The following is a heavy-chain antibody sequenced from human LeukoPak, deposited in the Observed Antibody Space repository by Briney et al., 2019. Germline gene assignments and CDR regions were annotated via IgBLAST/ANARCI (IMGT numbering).Heavy chain of an antibody. CDR2: IKQDGSEK. J-gene: IGHJ6*03. V-gene: IGHV3-7*01. Sequence: GGSLRLSCAASGFTFSSYWMSWVRQAPGKGLEWVANIKQDGSEKYYVDSVKGRFTISRDNAKNSLYLQMNSLRAEDTAVYCCARGMVGYYYYYMDVWGKGTTVTVSS. CDR3: ARGMVGYYYYYMDV. D-gene: IGHD1-26*01. CDR1: GFTFSSYW.